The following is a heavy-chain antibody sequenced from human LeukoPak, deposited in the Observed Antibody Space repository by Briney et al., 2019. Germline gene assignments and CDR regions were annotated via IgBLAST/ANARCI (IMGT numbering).Heavy chain of an antibody. CDR3: ARDRTYDILTGYQNWFDP. CDR1: GYTXTSYG. CDR2: ISAYNGNT. V-gene: IGHV1-18*01. Sequence: ASVKVSCKASGYTXTSYGISGVRQAPGQGLEWMGWISAYNGNTNYAQKLQGRVTMTTDTSTSTAYMELRSLRSDDTAVYYCARDRTYDILTGYQNWFDPWGQGTLVTVSS. D-gene: IGHD3-9*01. J-gene: IGHJ5*02.